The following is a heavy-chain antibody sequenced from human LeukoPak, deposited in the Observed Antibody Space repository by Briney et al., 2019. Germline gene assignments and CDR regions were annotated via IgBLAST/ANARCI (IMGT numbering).Heavy chain of an antibody. CDR1: GYSFTSYW. V-gene: IGHV5-51*01. CDR3: ARLYSDIVVVPAAIAFDY. CDR2: IYPGDSDT. D-gene: IGHD2-2*01. J-gene: IGHJ4*02. Sequence: GESLKISCKGSGYSFTSYWIGWVRQMPGKGLEWMGIIYPGDSDTRYSPSFQGQVTISADKSISTAYLQWSSLKASDTAMYYCARLYSDIVVVPAAIAFDYWGQGTLVTVSS.